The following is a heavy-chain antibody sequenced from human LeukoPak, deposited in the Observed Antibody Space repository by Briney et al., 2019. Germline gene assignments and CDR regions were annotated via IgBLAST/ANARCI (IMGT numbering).Heavy chain of an antibody. CDR2: IYYSGST. J-gene: IGHJ4*02. V-gene: IGHV4-61*01. D-gene: IGHD6-19*01. CDR1: GGSISSSSYY. CDR3: ARDSGWSGIDY. Sequence: PSETLSLTCTVSGGSISSSSYYWSWIRQPPGKGLEWIGYIYYSGSTNYNPSLKSRVTISVDTSKNQFSLKLNSVTAADTAVYYCARDSGWSGIDYWGQGTLVTVSS.